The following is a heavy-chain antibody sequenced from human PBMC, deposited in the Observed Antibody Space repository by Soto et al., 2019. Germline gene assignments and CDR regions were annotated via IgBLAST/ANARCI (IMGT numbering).Heavy chain of an antibody. CDR3: ASSSTDYYYGMDV. Sequence: ASVKASCKASGYTFTSYYMHWVRQAPGQGLEWMGIINPSGGSTSYAQKFQGRVTMTRDTSTSTVYMELSSLRSEDTAVYYCASSSTDYYYGMDVWGQGTTVTVSS. CDR2: INPSGGST. J-gene: IGHJ6*02. V-gene: IGHV1-46*01. CDR1: GYTFTSYY.